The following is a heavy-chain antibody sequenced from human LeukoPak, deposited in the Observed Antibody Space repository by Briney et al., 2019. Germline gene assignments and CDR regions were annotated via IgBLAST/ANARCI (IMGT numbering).Heavy chain of an antibody. CDR2: MNPNSGNT. V-gene: IGHV1-8*01. D-gene: IGHD3-3*01. J-gene: IGHJ6*03. Sequence: ASVKVSCKASGYTLTSYDINWVRQATGQGLEWMGWMNPNSGNTGYAQKFQGRVTMTRNTSISTAYMELSSLRSEDTAVYYCARSSRHYDFWSGLDYYYYMDVWGKGTTVTVSS. CDR3: ARSSRHYDFWSGLDYYYYMDV. CDR1: GYTLTSYD.